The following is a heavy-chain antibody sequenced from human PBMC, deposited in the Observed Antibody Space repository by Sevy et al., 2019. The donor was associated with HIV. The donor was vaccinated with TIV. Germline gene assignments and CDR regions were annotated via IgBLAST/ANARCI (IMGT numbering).Heavy chain of an antibody. CDR3: AKGQQLITQSGSYFYYGMNV. CDR1: VFTFSDYY. V-gene: IGHV3-11*01. D-gene: IGHD6-13*01. J-gene: IGHJ6*02. CDR2: ISRSGSTI. Sequence: GGSLRLSCAASVFTFSDYYRSWIRQAPGKGLEWVSYISRSGSTINYADSVKGRFTISRDNAKSSVYLQINSLTPEDTGVYYCAKGQQLITQSGSYFYYGMNVWGQGTTVTVSS.